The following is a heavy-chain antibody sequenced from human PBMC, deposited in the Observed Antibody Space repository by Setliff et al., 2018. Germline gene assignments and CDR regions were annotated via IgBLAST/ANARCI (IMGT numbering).Heavy chain of an antibody. V-gene: IGHV3-30*02. CDR3: VKVKKPLIRGSGFDY. CDR2: VRFDGSYK. Sequence: EGSLRLSCAASGFVFGTYGMHWVRQAPGKGLDWVASVRFDGSYKVYADSVKGRFTISRDNSENTLFLQMTSLRPEDTGVYYCVKVKKPLIRGSGFDYWGRGTLVTVSS. J-gene: IGHJ4*02. CDR1: GFVFGTYG. D-gene: IGHD3-10*01.